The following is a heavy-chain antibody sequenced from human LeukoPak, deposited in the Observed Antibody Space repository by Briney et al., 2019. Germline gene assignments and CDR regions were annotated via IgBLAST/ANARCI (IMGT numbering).Heavy chain of an antibody. CDR2: IWYDGSNK. CDR1: GFTFSSYA. V-gene: IGHV3-33*08. CDR3: ARVGSGLTGSYYYGMDV. Sequence: GGSLRLSCAASGFTFSSYAMHWVRQAPGKGLEWVAVIWYDGSNKYYADSVKGRFTISRDNSKNTLYLQMNSLRAEDTAVYYCARVGSGLTGSYYYGMDVWGQGTTVTVSS. D-gene: IGHD6-19*01. J-gene: IGHJ6*02.